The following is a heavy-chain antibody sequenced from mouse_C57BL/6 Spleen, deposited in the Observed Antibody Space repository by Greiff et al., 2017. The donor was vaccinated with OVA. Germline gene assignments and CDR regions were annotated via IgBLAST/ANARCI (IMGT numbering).Heavy chain of an antibody. J-gene: IGHJ1*03. CDR3: ARNPYGSSYWYFDV. D-gene: IGHD1-1*01. V-gene: IGHV5-15*01. CDR2: ISNLAYSI. Sequence: EVKLQESGGGLVQPGGSLKLSCAASGFTFSDYGMAWVRQAPRKGPEWVAFISNLAYSIYYADTVTGRFTISRENAKNTLYLEMSSLRSEDTAMYYCARNPYGSSYWYFDVWGTGTTVTVSS. CDR1: GFTFSDYG.